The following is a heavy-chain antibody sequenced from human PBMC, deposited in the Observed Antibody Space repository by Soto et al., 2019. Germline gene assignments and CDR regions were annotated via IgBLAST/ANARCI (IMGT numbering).Heavy chain of an antibody. J-gene: IGHJ3*02. CDR2: ITGSAGTT. CDR1: GFMFSRYS. Sequence: GGSLRLSCAASGFMFSRYSMSWVRQAPGKGLEWVSHITGSAGTTYYADSVKGRFTISRDTSRNTLYLQMNSLRAEDTAVYYCARVGLVVSSLVVVAATRAFDIWGQGTMVTVSS. D-gene: IGHD2-15*01. V-gene: IGHV3-23*01. CDR3: ARVGLVVSSLVVVAATRAFDI.